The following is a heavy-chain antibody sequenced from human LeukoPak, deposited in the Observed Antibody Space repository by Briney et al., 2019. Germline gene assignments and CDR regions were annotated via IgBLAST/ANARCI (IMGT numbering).Heavy chain of an antibody. D-gene: IGHD3-3*01. CDR3: ARAPHDFWSGYYPHMANGAFDI. CDR2: IYYSGST. V-gene: IGHV4-61*01. Sequence: PSETLSLTCTVSGGSVSSGSYYWSWIRQPPGKGLEWIGYIYYSGSTNYNPSLKSRVTISVDTSKNQFSLKLSSVTAADTAVYYCARAPHDFWSGYYPHMANGAFDIWGQGTMVTVSS. J-gene: IGHJ3*02. CDR1: GGSVSSGSYY.